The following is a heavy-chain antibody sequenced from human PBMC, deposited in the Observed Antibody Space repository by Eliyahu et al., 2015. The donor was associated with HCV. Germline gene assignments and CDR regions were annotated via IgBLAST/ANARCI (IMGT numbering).Heavy chain of an antibody. V-gene: IGHV3-7*01. D-gene: IGHD2-2*01. Sequence: EVQLVESGGGLVQPGGSXRLSXAASGFTFSSYWXSWVRQAPGKGLEWVANIKQDGSEKYYVDSVKGRFTISRDNAKNSLYLQMNSLRAEDTAVYYCARDAKVVPAANYYYYGMDVWGQGTTVTVSS. J-gene: IGHJ6*02. CDR3: ARDAKVVPAANYYYYGMDV. CDR2: IKQDGSEK. CDR1: GFTFSSYW.